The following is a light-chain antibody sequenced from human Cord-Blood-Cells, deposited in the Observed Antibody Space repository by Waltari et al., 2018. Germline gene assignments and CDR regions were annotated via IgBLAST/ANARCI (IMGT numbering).Light chain of an antibody. CDR1: SSDVGGYNY. V-gene: IGLV2-14*01. J-gene: IGLJ1*01. CDR3: SSYTSSSLGV. Sequence: QSALTQPASVSGSPGQSITISCTGTSSDVGGYNYVSWYQQHPGKAPKLMIYDVSKRPSGVSNRFSGSKSGNTASLTSSGLQAEDEADYYCSSYTSSSLGVFGTGTKVTVL. CDR2: DVS.